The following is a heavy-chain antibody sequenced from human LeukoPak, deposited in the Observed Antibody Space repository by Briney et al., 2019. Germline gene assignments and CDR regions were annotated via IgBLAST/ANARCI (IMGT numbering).Heavy chain of an antibody. J-gene: IGHJ4*02. CDR3: ATSSGWYVSAFDY. CDR2: ISWNSGSI. D-gene: IGHD6-19*01. V-gene: IGHV3-9*01. CDR1: GFTFDDYA. Sequence: GRSLRLSCAASGFTFDDYAMHWVRQAPGKGLEWVSGISWNSGSIGYADSVKGRFTIPRDNAKNSLYLQMNSLRAEDTALYYCATSSGWYVSAFDYWGQGTLVTVPS.